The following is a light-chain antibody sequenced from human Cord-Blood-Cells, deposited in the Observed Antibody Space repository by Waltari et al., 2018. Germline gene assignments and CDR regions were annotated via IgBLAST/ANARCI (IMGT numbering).Light chain of an antibody. CDR3: QQRSNWLT. J-gene: IGKJ4*01. CDR2: DAS. Sequence: EIVLTQSPATLYLSPGARATLSCRASQSVSSYLAWYQQKPGQAPRLLIYDASNSATGIPARFSGSGSGTDFTLTISSLEPEDFAVYYCQQRSNWLTFGGGTKVEIK. CDR1: QSVSSY. V-gene: IGKV3-11*01.